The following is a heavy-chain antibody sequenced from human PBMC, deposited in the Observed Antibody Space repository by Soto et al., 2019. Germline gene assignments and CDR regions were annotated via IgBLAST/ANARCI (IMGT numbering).Heavy chain of an antibody. CDR2: IYYSGST. V-gene: IGHV4-59*08. J-gene: IGHJ6*03. Sequence: SETLSLTCTVSGGSISSYYWSWIRQPPGKGLEWIGYIYYSGSTNYNPSLKSRVTISVDTSKNQFSLKLSSVTAADTAVYYCARNHDFWSGSNYYYYMDVWGKGTTVTVSS. CDR1: GGSISSYY. CDR3: ARNHDFWSGSNYYYYMDV. D-gene: IGHD3-3*01.